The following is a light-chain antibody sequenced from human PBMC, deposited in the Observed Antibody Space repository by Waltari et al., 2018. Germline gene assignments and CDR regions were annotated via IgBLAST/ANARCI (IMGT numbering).Light chain of an antibody. CDR1: QSISSW. J-gene: IGKJ1*01. CDR2: KAS. V-gene: IGKV1-5*03. Sequence: DIQMTQSPSTLSASVGDRVTITCRASQSISSWLAWDQQKPGKAPKLLIYKASSLESGVPSRFSGSGSGTEVTLSISSLQPDDFATYYCQQYRTFGQGTKVEIK. CDR3: QQYRT.